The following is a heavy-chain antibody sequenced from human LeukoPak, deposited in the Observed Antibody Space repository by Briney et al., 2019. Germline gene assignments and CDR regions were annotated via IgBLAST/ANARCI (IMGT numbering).Heavy chain of an antibody. V-gene: IGHV1-24*01. D-gene: IGHD3-10*01. CDR2: FDPEDGET. Sequence: ASVKVSCKVSGYTLTELSMHWVRQAPGKGLEWMGRFDPEDGETIYAQKSQGRVTMTADTSADTAYMELSSLRSEDTAVYYCATEGKMVRGLYTDYWGQGTLVTVSS. CDR1: GYTLTELS. CDR3: ATEGKMVRGLYTDY. J-gene: IGHJ4*02.